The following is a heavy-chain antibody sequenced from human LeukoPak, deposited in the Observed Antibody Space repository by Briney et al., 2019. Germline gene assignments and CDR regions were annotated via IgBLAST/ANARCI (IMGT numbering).Heavy chain of an antibody. CDR1: GGSISSYY. J-gene: IGHJ5*02. Sequence: PSETLSLTCTVSGGSISSYYWSWIRQPPGKGLEWIGYIYYSGSTYYNPSLKSRVTISVDTSKNQFSLKLSSVTAADTAVYYCARGRTEGTLSSGWYLWFDPWGQGTLVTVSS. V-gene: IGHV4-59*08. CDR3: ARGRTEGTLSSGWYLWFDP. D-gene: IGHD6-19*01. CDR2: IYYSGST.